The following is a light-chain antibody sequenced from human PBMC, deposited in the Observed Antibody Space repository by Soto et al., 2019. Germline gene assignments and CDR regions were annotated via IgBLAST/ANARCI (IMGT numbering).Light chain of an antibody. J-gene: IGKJ1*01. CDR2: GAS. Sequence: EIVMTQSPATLSVSPGERATLSCRASQSVSSNLAWYQQKPGQAPRLLIYGASTRATGIPARFSGSGSGTEFTLTIRRLQSEDFAVYYCQQYNNWPPWTFGQGTKVEFK. CDR3: QQYNNWPPWT. CDR1: QSVSSN. V-gene: IGKV3-15*01.